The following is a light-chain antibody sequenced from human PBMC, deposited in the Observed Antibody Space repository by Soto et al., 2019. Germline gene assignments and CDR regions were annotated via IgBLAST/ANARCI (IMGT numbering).Light chain of an antibody. J-gene: IGKJ1*01. CDR1: QSISSW. CDR2: DAS. V-gene: IGKV1-5*01. CDR3: QQYNSYWT. Sequence: IQMTQSPSSLSASVGDRVTTTCRASQSISSWLAWYQQKPGKAPKLLIYDASSLESGVPSRFSGSGSGTEFTLTISSLQPDDFATYYCQQYNSYWTLGQGTKVDIK.